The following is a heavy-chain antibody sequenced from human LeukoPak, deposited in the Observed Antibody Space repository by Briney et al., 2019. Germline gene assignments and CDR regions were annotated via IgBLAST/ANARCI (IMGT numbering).Heavy chain of an antibody. CDR3: ARDPYYYGSGSRIDAFDI. CDR1: GYSISSGYY. J-gene: IGHJ3*02. Sequence: SETLSLTFTVSGYSISSGYYWGWIRQPPGKGLEWIGSIYHSGSTYYNPSLKSRVTISVDTSKNQFSLKLSSVTAADTAVYYCARDPYYYGSGSRIDAFDIWGQGTMVTVSS. CDR2: IYHSGST. D-gene: IGHD3-10*01. V-gene: IGHV4-38-2*02.